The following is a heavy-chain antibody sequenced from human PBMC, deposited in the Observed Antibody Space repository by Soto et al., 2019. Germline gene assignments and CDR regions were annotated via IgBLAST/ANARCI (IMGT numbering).Heavy chain of an antibody. D-gene: IGHD6-6*01. J-gene: IGHJ4*02. V-gene: IGHV3-23*01. CDR3: TKGPSRAYSGSSRYSDS. CDR1: GFTFSDYA. Sequence: EVQLLESGGGLVQPGGCLRLSCAASGFTFSDYAMTWVRQGPGKGLEWISSTSSSGGATYYADSVKDRFTISRDNSKNTVYLQMNSLKAEDTAVYYCTKGPSRAYSGSSRYSDSWGQGALVTVSS. CDR2: TSSSGGAT.